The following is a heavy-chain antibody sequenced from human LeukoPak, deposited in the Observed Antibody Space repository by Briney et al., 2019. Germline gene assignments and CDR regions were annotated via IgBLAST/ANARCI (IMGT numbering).Heavy chain of an antibody. J-gene: IGHJ6*02. D-gene: IGHD4-17*01. CDR1: GGSISSYY. CDR3: ARLRSSYYYYGMDV. Sequence: SETLSLTCTVSGGSISSYYWSWIRQPPGKGLEWIGYIYYSGSTNYNPSLKSRVTISVDTSKNQFSLKLSSVTAADTAVYYCARLRSSYYYYGMDVWGQGTTVTVSS. CDR2: IYYSGST. V-gene: IGHV4-59*08.